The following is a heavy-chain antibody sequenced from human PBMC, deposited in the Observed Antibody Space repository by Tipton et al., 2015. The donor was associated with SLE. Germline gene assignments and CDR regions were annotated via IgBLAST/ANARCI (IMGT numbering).Heavy chain of an antibody. V-gene: IGHV3-23*04. CDR2: IGLSGDVT. Sequence: QLVQSGAEVKKPGSSVKVSCKASGGTFSSYAMSWVRQAPGKGLEWVSSIGLSGDVTEYAGSVKGRFTISRDNAKNSLYLQMNSLRAEDTAVYYCARDIEEESYGLGYYFDSWGQGTLVTVSS. CDR3: ARDIEEESYGLGYYFDS. J-gene: IGHJ4*02. CDR1: GGTFSSYA. D-gene: IGHD3-10*01.